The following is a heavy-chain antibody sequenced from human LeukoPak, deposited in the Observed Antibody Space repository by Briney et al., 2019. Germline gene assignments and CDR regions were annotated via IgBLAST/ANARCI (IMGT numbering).Heavy chain of an antibody. J-gene: IGHJ4*02. CDR2: ISYDGSNK. Sequence: GGSLRLSCAASGFSFSDYYMSWFRQAPGKGLEWVAVISYDGSNKYYADSVKGRFTISRDNSKNTLYLQMNSLRAEDTAVYYCAKTFKWELLFDYWGQGTLVTVSS. CDR1: GFSFSDYY. D-gene: IGHD1-26*01. V-gene: IGHV3-30*18. CDR3: AKTFKWELLFDY.